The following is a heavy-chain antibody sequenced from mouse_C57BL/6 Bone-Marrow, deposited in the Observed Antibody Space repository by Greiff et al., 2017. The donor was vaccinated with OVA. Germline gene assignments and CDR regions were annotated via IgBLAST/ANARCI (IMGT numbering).Heavy chain of an antibody. Sequence: QVQLQQSGAELARPGASVKLSCKASGYTFTSYGISWVKQRTGQGLEWIGEIYPRSGNTYYNEKFKGKATLTADKSSSTAYMELRSLTSEDSAVYLCARGYYGNPFAYWGQGTLVTVSA. V-gene: IGHV1-81*01. J-gene: IGHJ3*01. CDR1: GYTFTSYG. CDR2: IYPRSGNT. D-gene: IGHD2-1*01. CDR3: ARGYYGNPFAY.